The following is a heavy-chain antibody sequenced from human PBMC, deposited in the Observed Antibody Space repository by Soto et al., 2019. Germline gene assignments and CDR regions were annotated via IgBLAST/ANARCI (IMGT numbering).Heavy chain of an antibody. CDR1: GGTFSSYT. D-gene: IGHD2-2*01. J-gene: IGHJ4*02. V-gene: IGHV1-69*02. CDR2: IIPILGIA. Sequence: ASVKVSCKASGGTFSSYTISWVRQAPGQGLEWMGRIIPILGIANYAQKFQGRVTITADKSTSTAYMELSSLRSEDTAVYYCARVSDPQRYCSSTSCYAPFDYWGQGTLVTVSS. CDR3: ARVSDPQRYCSSTSCYAPFDY.